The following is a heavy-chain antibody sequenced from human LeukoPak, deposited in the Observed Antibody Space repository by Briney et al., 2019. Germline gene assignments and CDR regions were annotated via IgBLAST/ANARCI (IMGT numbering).Heavy chain of an antibody. Sequence: GGSLRLSCAASGFTFSSYSMNWVRQAPGKGLEWVSGISRSSTYIYYADSLKGRFTISRDNAKNSPYLQMNSLRAEDTAVYYCARGESDNWFDPWGQGTLVTVSS. V-gene: IGHV3-21*01. CDR3: ARGESDNWFDP. D-gene: IGHD1-26*01. CDR1: GFTFSSYS. J-gene: IGHJ5*02. CDR2: ISRSSTYI.